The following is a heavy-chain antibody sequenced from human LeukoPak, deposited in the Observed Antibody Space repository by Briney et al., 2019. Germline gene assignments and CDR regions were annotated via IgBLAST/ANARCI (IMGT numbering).Heavy chain of an antibody. V-gene: IGHV4-30-2*01. CDR2: IYHSGSA. J-gene: IGHJ4*02. D-gene: IGHD4-23*01. CDR1: GGSISSGGHS. CDR3: ARSFGGNSYLDY. Sequence: SQTLSLTCDVSGGSISSGGHSWSWIRQPPRKGLEWIGYIYHSGSAYYNPSLKSRITISVDRSKNHFSLRLSSVTAADTAVYYCARSFGGNSYLDYWGQGTLVTVSS.